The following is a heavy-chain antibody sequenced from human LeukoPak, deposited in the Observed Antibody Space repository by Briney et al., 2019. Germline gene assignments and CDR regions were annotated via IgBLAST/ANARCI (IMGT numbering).Heavy chain of an antibody. CDR3: ARVLSSGWYLGHNWFDP. V-gene: IGHV4-34*01. Sequence: SETLSLTCAVYGGSFSGYYWSWLRQPPGKGLEWIGEINHSGSTNYNPSLKSRVTIPVDTSKNQFSLKLSSVTAADTAVYYCARVLSSGWYLGHNWFDPWGQGTLVTVSS. CDR1: GGSFSGYY. J-gene: IGHJ5*02. CDR2: INHSGST. D-gene: IGHD6-19*01.